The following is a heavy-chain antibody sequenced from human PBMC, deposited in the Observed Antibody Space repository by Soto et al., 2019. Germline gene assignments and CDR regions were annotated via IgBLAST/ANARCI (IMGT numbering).Heavy chain of an antibody. Sequence: QVQLVESGGGVVQPGRSLRLSCAASGFTFSSYGMHWVRQAPGKGLEWVAVISYDGSNKYYADSVKGRFTISRDNSKNNRYLQMNSLRAEDTAVYYCAKDALSSSGLYGMDVWGQGTTVTVSS. CDR2: ISYDGSNK. D-gene: IGHD3-10*01. CDR1: GFTFSSYG. J-gene: IGHJ6*02. V-gene: IGHV3-30*18. CDR3: AKDALSSSGLYGMDV.